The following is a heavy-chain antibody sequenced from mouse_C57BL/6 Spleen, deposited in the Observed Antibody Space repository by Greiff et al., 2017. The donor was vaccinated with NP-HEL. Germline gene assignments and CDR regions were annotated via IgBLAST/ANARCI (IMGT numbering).Heavy chain of an antibody. D-gene: IGHD2-4*01. CDR3: ARGGYDYVHYYAMDY. J-gene: IGHJ4*01. V-gene: IGHV1-64*01. Sequence: VQLQQPGAELVKPGASVKLSCKASGYTFTSYWMHWVKQRPGQGLEWIGMIHPNSGSTNYTEKFKSKATLTVDKSSSTAYMQLSSLTSEDSAVYYCARGGYDYVHYYAMDYWGQGTSVTVSS. CDR2: IHPNSGST. CDR1: GYTFTSYW.